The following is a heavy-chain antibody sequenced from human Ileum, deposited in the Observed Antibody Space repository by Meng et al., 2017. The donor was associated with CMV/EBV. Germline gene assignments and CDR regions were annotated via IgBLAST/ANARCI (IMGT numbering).Heavy chain of an antibody. J-gene: IGHJ4*02. CDR2: IYYSGST. CDR1: GGSISSSSYY. D-gene: IGHD1-26*01. V-gene: IGHV4-39*01. CDR3: ASPKVGATNGFDY. Sequence: VSGGSISSSSYYWGWIRQPPGKGLEWIGSIYYSGSTYYNPSLKSRVTISVDTSKNQFSLKLSSVTAADTAVYYCASPKVGATNGFDYWGQGTLVTVSS.